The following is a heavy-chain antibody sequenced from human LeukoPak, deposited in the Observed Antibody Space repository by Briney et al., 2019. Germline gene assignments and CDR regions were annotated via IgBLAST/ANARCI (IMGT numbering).Heavy chain of an antibody. CDR2: IRYDGSNK. CDR1: GFTFSSYG. CDR3: AKDQVAATLGVPWFDP. V-gene: IGHV3-30*02. J-gene: IGHJ5*02. D-gene: IGHD2-15*01. Sequence: GGSLRLSCAASGFTFSSYGMHWVRQAPGKGLEWVAFIRYDGSNKYYADSVKGRFPISRDNSKNTLYLQMNSLRAEDTAVYYRAKDQVAATLGVPWFDPWGQGTLVTVSS.